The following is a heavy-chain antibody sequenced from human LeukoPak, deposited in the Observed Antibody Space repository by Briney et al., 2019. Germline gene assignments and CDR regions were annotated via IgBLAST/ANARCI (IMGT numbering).Heavy chain of an antibody. D-gene: IGHD2-2*02. V-gene: IGHV1-2*02. CDR2: INPNSGGT. Sequence: ASVKVSCKASGYTFTGYYMHWVRQALGQGLEWMGWINPNSGGTNYPQKFQGRVTMTRDTSISTAYMGLSRLRSDDTAVYYCARDRGYCSSTSCYTDAFDIWGQGTMVTVSS. J-gene: IGHJ3*02. CDR3: ARDRGYCSSTSCYTDAFDI. CDR1: GYTFTGYY.